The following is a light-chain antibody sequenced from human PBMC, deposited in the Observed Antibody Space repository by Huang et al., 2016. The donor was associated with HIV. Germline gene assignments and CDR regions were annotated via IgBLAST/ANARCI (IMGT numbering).Light chain of an antibody. J-gene: IGKJ2*01. CDR2: DAS. CDR1: QDIRTY. Sequence: EFVLTQSPATLSLSPGERATLSCRARQDIRTYLAWYQQKPGQAPRLLIHDASKRATGIPARFSGSGSGTDFTLTISSLEPEDFAVYYCLHRGTWPPYTCGQGTKLEIK. CDR3: LHRGTWPPYT. V-gene: IGKV3-11*01.